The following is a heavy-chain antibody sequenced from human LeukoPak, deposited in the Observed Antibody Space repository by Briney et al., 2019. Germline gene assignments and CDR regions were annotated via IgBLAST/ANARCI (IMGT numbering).Heavy chain of an antibody. D-gene: IGHD3-22*01. V-gene: IGHV3-33*01. CDR2: IWYDGSNK. J-gene: IGHJ4*02. Sequence: GRSRRLSCAASGFTFSSYGMHWVRQAPGKGLEWVAVIWYDGSNKYYADSVKGRFTISRDNSKNTLYLQVSSLRVEDTAVYYCARDPYYYDSSAFYPFDYWGQGTLVTVSS. CDR3: ARDPYYYDSSAFYPFDY. CDR1: GFTFSSYG.